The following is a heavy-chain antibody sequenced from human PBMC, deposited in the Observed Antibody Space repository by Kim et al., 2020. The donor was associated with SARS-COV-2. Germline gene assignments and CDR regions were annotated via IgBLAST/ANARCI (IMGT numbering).Heavy chain of an antibody. CDR1: GFTFSSYG. Sequence: GGSLRLSCAASGFTFSSYGMHWVRQAPGKGLEWVAVISYDGSNKYYEDSVKSRFTITRDNSKNTLYLQMNSLRAEDTAVYYWAKDGQQLVRLYYFDYWGQGTLVTVSS. CDR2: ISYDGSNK. CDR3: AKDGQQLVRLYYFDY. D-gene: IGHD6-13*01. V-gene: IGHV3-30*18. J-gene: IGHJ4*02.